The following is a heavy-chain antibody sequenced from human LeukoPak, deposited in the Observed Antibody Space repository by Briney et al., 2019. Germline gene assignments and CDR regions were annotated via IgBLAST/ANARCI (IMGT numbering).Heavy chain of an antibody. D-gene: IGHD6-13*01. CDR3: ASPSAAGEPCLPFDY. Sequence: ASVKVSCKASGYTFTGYYMHWVRQAPGQGLEWMGWINPNSGGTNYAQKFQGRVTMTRDTSISTAYMDLSRLSSDDTAVYYCASPSAAGEPCLPFDYWGQGTLVTVSS. J-gene: IGHJ4*02. CDR2: INPNSGGT. CDR1: GYTFTGYY. V-gene: IGHV1-2*02.